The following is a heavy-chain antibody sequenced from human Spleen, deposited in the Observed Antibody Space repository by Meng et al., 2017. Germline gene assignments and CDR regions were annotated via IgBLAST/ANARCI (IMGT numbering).Heavy chain of an antibody. D-gene: IGHD6-13*01. CDR1: GFRVTDAW. J-gene: IGHJ4*02. V-gene: IGHV3-15*01. CDR3: ATGAAAADH. Sequence: VHLVGSGGGWVKPGGSLRLSCVASGFRVTDAWMSWVRQAPGKGLEWVGRINSNSDGGTTDYAAPVKGRFTISRDDSKNTLYLQMNSLITEDTAVYFCATGAAAADHWGQGSLVTVSS. CDR2: INSNSDGGTT.